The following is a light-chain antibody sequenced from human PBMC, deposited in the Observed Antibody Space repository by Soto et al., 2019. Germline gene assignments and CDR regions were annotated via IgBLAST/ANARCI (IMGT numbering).Light chain of an antibody. CDR2: GAS. J-gene: IGKJ1*01. V-gene: IGKV3-20*01. CDR3: QQYVSSWT. Sequence: EIVLTQSPGTLSLSPGERATLSCRASQSVSSSYLAWYQQKPGQAPRLLIYGASSRATGIPDRFSGSGSGTEFTLTISRLEPEDFAVYYCQQYVSSWTFGQGTKMDIK. CDR1: QSVSSSY.